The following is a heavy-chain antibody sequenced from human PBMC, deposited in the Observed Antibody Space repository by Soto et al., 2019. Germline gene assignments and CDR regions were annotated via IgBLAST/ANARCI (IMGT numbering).Heavy chain of an antibody. CDR3: AKSRVDSGRGYFDL. V-gene: IGHV3-23*01. Sequence: EVQLLESGGGLVQPGGSLRLSCAASGFTFSIYPMSWVRQTPEKGLEWVSTIGTTGGDTYYADSVRGRSTISRDDSKNTLYLQMSSLRAEESAVYYCAKSRVDSGRGYFDLWGRGTLDTVSS. J-gene: IGHJ2*01. CDR2: IGTTGGDT. D-gene: IGHD6-25*01. CDR1: GFTFSIYP.